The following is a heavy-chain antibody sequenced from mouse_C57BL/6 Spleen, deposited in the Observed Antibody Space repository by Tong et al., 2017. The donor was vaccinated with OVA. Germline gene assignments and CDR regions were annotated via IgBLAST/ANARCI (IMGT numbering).Heavy chain of an antibody. Sequence: VQLQESGAELVKPGAPVKLSCKASGYTFTSYWMNWVKQRPGRGLEWIGRIDPSDSETHYNQKFKDKATLTVDKSSSTAYMQLSSPTSEDSAVYYCARPYYGYAFDYWGQGTTLTVSS. CDR3: ARPYYGYAFDY. CDR1: GYTFTSYW. J-gene: IGHJ2*01. D-gene: IGHD2-9*01. V-gene: IGHV1-69*02. CDR2: IDPSDSET.